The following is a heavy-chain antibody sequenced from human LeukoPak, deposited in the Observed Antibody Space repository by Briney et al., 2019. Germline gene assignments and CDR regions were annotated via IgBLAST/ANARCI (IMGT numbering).Heavy chain of an antibody. CDR1: GFTFSRYW. D-gene: IGHD3-10*01. V-gene: IGHV3-7*01. CDR3: ARVGGH. Sequence: GGSLRLSCAASGFTFSRYWMSWVRQAPGKGLEWVANIKQDGSEKYYVDSVKGRFTISRDNAKNSLYLQMNSLRAEDTAVYYCARVGGHWGQGTLVTVSS. CDR2: IKQDGSEK. J-gene: IGHJ4*02.